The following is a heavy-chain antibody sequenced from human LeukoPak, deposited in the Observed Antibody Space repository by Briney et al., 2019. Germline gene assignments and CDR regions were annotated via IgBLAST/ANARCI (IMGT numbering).Heavy chain of an antibody. J-gene: IGHJ4*02. Sequence: WWXXXRXXXXXXXXYIGEIYHSGRTNYNPSLKSRVTMSLDKSKNQFSLKLTSVTAADTAVYYCARVDIVTVSLDYWGQGTLVTVSS. V-gene: IGHV4-4*02. CDR2: IYHSGRT. D-gene: IGHD5-12*01. CDR3: ARVDIVTVSLDY. CDR1: W.